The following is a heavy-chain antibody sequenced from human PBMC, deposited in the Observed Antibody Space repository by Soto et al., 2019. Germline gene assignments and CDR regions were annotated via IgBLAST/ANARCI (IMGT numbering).Heavy chain of an antibody. CDR2: INHSGST. Sequence: SETLSLTCAVYGGSFNGYHWSWIRQPPGKGLEWIGEINHSGSTNYNPSLKSRVTISVDTSKNQFSLKLSSVTAADTAVYYCARVTTYGVLFYYYGMDVWGQGTTVTVS. CDR1: GGSFNGYH. J-gene: IGHJ6*02. CDR3: ARVTTYGVLFYYYGMDV. D-gene: IGHD3-16*01. V-gene: IGHV4-34*01.